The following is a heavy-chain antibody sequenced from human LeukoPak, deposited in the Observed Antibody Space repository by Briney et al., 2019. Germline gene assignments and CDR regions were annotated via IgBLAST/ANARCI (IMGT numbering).Heavy chain of an antibody. CDR1: GCSFTSYW. CDR3: ARLDSSPDTTAHIGWFDP. Sequence: GESLKISCKGSGCSFTSYWIGWVRQMPGKGLEWMGIIYPDDSDTIYSPSFQGQVTISADKSISTAYLQWNSLKASDTAMYYCARLDSSPDTTAHIGWFDPWGQGTLVTVSS. J-gene: IGHJ5*02. D-gene: IGHD4-17*01. CDR2: IYPDDSDT. V-gene: IGHV5-51*01.